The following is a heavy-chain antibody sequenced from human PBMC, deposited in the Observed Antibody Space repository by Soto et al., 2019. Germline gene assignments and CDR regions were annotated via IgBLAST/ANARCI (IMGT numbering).Heavy chain of an antibody. J-gene: IGHJ6*02. CDR2: ISAYNGNT. V-gene: IGHV1-18*01. CDR3: ARDQVGATGSGHYYYGMDV. D-gene: IGHD1-26*01. CDR1: GYTFTSYG. Sequence: VSVKVSCKASGYTFTSYGISWVRQAPGQGLEWMGWISAYNGNTNYAQKLQGRVTMTTDTSTSTAYMELRSLRSDDTAVYYCARDQVGATGSGHYYYGMDVWGQGTTVTVSS.